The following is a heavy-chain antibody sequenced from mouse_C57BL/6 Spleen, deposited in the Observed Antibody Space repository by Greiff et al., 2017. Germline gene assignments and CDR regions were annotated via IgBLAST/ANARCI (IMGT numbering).Heavy chain of an antibody. CDR3: ASPLLHGSACDY. CDR1: GYTFTDYY. D-gene: IGHD1-1*01. CDR2: INPNNGGT. J-gene: IGHJ2*01. Sequence: VQLQQSGPELVKPGASVKISCKASGYTFTDYYMNWVKQSHGKSLEWIGDINPNNGGTSYNQKFKGKATLTVDKSSSTAYMELRSLTSEDSAVYYCASPLLHGSACDYWGQGTTRTVSS. V-gene: IGHV1-26*01.